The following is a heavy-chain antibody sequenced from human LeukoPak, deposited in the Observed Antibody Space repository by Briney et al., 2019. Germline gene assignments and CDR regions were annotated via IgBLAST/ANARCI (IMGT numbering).Heavy chain of an antibody. CDR3: ARDPTTYYYGSGSYWSWGFFDY. CDR1: GGSISSYY. V-gene: IGHV4-34*01. J-gene: IGHJ4*02. CDR2: INHSGST. Sequence: SETLSLTCTVSGGSISSYYWSWIRQPPGKGLEWIGEINHSGSTYYNPSLKSRVTISVDTSKNQFSLKLSSVTAADTAVYYCARDPTTYYYGSGSYWSWGFFDYWGQGTLVTVSS. D-gene: IGHD3-10*01.